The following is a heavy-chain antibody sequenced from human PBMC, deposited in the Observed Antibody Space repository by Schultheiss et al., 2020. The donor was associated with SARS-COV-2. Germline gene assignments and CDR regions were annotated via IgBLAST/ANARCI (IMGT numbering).Heavy chain of an antibody. J-gene: IGHJ4*02. CDR2: INHSGST. D-gene: IGHD3-22*01. Sequence: SETLSLTCAVYGGSFSGYYWSWIRQPPGKGLEWIGEINHSGSTNHNPSLKSRVTISVDTSKNQFSLKLSSVTAADTAVYYCARGTRLYYYDSSGYSPFDYWGQGTLVTVSS. V-gene: IGHV4-34*01. CDR1: GGSFSGYY. CDR3: ARGTRLYYYDSSGYSPFDY.